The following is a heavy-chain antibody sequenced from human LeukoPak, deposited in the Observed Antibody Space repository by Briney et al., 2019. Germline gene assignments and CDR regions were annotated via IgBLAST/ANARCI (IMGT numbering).Heavy chain of an antibody. D-gene: IGHD2-2*01. CDR1: EFTFSSFS. V-gene: IGHV3-30-3*01. Sequence: GRSLSLSCAASEFTFSSFSMHWVRQAPGKGLEWVTVISSDGSNKKYADSVKGRFTISRDNSKNTLYLQMNSLRTEDTAVYYCARAGSAWRPATAHWFDPWGQGTLVTVSS. CDR3: ARAGSAWRPATAHWFDP. CDR2: ISSDGSNK. J-gene: IGHJ5*02.